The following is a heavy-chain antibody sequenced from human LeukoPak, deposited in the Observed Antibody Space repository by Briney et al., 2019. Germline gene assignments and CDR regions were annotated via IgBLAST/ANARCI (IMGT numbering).Heavy chain of an antibody. V-gene: IGHV1-8*01. J-gene: IGHJ4*02. CDR3: ARGWGRYCSSTNCSRAFAY. Sequence: ASVRVSCKASGYTFTSNDINWVRQATGQGLEWMGWMNPYSGNTGSAQRFQGRVTMTRNTSISTAYMELSSLRSEDTAVYCCARGWGRYCSSTNCSRAFAYWGQGTLVTVSS. CDR2: MNPYSGNT. CDR1: GYTFTSND. D-gene: IGHD2-2*01.